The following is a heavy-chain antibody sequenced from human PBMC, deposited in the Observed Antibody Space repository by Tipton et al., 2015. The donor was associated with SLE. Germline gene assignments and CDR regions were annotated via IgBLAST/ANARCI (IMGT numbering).Heavy chain of an antibody. CDR1: GGSISSSSYY. J-gene: IGHJ4*02. CDR3: ARRETGSGSYSKWSFDY. Sequence: TLSLTCTVSGGSISSSSYYWGWIRQPPGKGLEWIGSIYYSGSTYYNPSLKSRVTISVDTSKNQFSLRLTSVTAADTAVYYCARRETGSGSYSKWSFDYWGQGTLVTVSS. CDR2: IYYSGST. V-gene: IGHV4-39*07. D-gene: IGHD3-10*01.